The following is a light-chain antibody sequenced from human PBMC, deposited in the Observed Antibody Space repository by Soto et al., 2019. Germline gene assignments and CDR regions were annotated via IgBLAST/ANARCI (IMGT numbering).Light chain of an antibody. CDR3: QSYDSSLTGWV. J-gene: IGLJ3*02. V-gene: IGLV1-40*01. CDR2: GNN. Sequence: QSVLTQPPSVSGAPGQTVTISCTGVSSNVGPSFDVHWYQQLPGTAPKLLIYGNNNRPSGVPDRFSGSKSGTSASLAITGLQADDDADYYCQSYDSSLTGWVFGGGTKLTVL. CDR1: SSNVGPSFD.